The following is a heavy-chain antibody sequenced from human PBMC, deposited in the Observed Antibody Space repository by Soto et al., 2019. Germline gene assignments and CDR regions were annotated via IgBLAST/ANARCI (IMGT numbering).Heavy chain of an antibody. D-gene: IGHD3-22*01. CDR1: GGSISSGGYY. V-gene: IGHV4-31*03. CDR2: IYYSGST. CDR3: ATGATNYYDSSGYYFDY. J-gene: IGHJ4*02. Sequence: QVQLQESGPGLVKPSQTLSLTCTVSGGSISSGGYYWSWIRQHPGKGLEWIGYIYYSGSTYYNQSLKSRVTISVDTSKNQFSLKLSSVTAADTAVYYCATGATNYYDSSGYYFDYWGQGTLVTVSS.